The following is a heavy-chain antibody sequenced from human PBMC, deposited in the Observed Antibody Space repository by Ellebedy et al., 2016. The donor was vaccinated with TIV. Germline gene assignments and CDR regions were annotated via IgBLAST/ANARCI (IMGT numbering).Heavy chain of an antibody. J-gene: IGHJ4*02. Sequence: GGSLRLSXVVSGFIFNNSAMHWVRQAPGKGLEWVGFIRSKAYGGTTEYAASVKGRFTISRDDSKSIAYLQMNSLKTEDTAVYYCTRWAGMATLDPFDYWGQGTLVTVSS. CDR3: TRWAGMATLDPFDY. V-gene: IGHV3-49*04. D-gene: IGHD5-24*01. CDR2: IRSKAYGGTT. CDR1: GFIFNNSA.